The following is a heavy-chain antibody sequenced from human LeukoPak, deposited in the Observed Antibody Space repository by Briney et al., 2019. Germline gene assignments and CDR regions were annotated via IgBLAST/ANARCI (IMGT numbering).Heavy chain of an antibody. CDR2: INPNTGGT. Sequence: ASVKVSCKASGYTFTDYYMHWVRQAPGQGLEWIGWINPNTGGTNYPQKFEGRVTMTRDTSISTAYTELTRLRSDDTAVYYCASGINYNSGWYGSFDSWGQGTLVTVSS. D-gene: IGHD6-19*01. CDR1: GYTFTDYY. J-gene: IGHJ4*02. CDR3: ASGINYNSGWYGSFDS. V-gene: IGHV1-2*02.